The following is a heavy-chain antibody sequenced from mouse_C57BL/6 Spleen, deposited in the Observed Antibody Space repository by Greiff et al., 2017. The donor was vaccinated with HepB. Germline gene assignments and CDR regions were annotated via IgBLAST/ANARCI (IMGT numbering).Heavy chain of an antibody. Sequence: EVQLVESGGGLVKPGGSLKLSCAASGFTFSSYAMPWVRQTPEKRLEWVATISDGGSYTYYPDNVKGRFTISRDNAKNNLYLQMSHLKSEDTAMYYCARALFITTVVALDYWGQGTTLTVSS. V-gene: IGHV5-4*01. CDR1: GFTFSSYA. CDR3: ARALFITTVVALDY. D-gene: IGHD1-1*01. CDR2: ISDGGSYT. J-gene: IGHJ2*01.